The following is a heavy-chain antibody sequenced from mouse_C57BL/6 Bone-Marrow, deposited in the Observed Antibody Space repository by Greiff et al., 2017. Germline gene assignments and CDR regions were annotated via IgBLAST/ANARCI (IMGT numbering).Heavy chain of an antibody. J-gene: IGHJ4*01. CDR1: GYTFTSYW. Sequence: QVQLKQPGAELVKPGASVKLSCKASGYTFTSYWMHWVKQRPGRGLEWIGRIDPNSGGTKYNEKFKSKATLTVDKPSSTAYMQLSSLTSEDSAVXYCAFYYYGSSPYAMDYWGQGTSVTVSS. CDR2: IDPNSGGT. D-gene: IGHD1-1*01. V-gene: IGHV1-72*01. CDR3: AFYYYGSSPYAMDY.